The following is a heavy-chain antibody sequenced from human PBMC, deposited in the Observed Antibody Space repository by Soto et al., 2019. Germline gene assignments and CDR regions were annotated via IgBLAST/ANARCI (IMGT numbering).Heavy chain of an antibody. CDR3: ARAGDLLWFGELFGWFDP. D-gene: IGHD3-10*01. CDR2: IYYSGST. CDR1: GGSISSGGYY. Sequence: SETLSLTCAVSGGSISSGGYYWSWIRQHPGKGLEWIGYIYYSGSTYYNPSLKSRVTISVDTSKNQFSLKLSSVTAADTAMYYCARAGDLLWFGELFGWFDPWGQGTLVTVSS. J-gene: IGHJ5*02. V-gene: IGHV4-31*11.